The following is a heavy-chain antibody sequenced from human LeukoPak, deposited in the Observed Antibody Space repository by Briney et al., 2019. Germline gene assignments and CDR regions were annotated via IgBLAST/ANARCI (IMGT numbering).Heavy chain of an antibody. CDR3: ARGPVVSSWYAPVGYYYYYMDV. Sequence: PSETLSLTCTVSGGSISSYYWSWIRQPPGKGLEWIGEINHSGSTNYNPSLKSRVTTSVDTSKNQFSLKLSSVTAADTAVYYCARGPVVSSWYAPVGYYYYYMDVWGKGTTVTVSS. CDR1: GGSISSYY. CDR2: INHSGST. V-gene: IGHV4-34*01. D-gene: IGHD6-13*01. J-gene: IGHJ6*03.